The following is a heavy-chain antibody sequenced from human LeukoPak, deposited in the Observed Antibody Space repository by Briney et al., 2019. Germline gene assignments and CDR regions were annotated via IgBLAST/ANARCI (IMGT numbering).Heavy chain of an antibody. J-gene: IGHJ5*02. D-gene: IGHD2-2*01. CDR3: ARVRVGWFFFDP. V-gene: IGHV4-38-2*02. Sequence: SETLSLTCTVSDYSISSGYYWGWIRQPPGKGLEWIGSIYHSGSTYYNPSLKSRVTISVDTSKNQFSLKLSSVTAADTAVYYCARVRVGWFFFDPWGQGTLVTVSS. CDR1: DYSISSGYY. CDR2: IYHSGST.